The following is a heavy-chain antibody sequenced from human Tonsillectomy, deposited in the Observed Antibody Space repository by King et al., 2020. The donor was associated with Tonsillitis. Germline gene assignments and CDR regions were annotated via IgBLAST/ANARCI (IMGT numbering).Heavy chain of an antibody. J-gene: IGHJ4*02. CDR1: GFTFSSYD. Sequence: VQLVESGGGVVQPGRSLRLSCAASGFTFSSYDMHWVRQAPGKGLEWVAVISYDGSNKYYADSVKGRFTISRDNSKNTLYLQMNSLRAEDTAVYYCAKDRARLQYYFDYWGQGTLVTVSS. D-gene: IGHD4-11*01. CDR2: ISYDGSNK. CDR3: AKDRARLQYYFDY. V-gene: IGHV3-30*18.